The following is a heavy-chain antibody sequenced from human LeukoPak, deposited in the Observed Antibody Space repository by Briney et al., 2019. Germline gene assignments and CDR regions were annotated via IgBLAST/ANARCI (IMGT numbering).Heavy chain of an antibody. CDR1: GFTFSSYG. D-gene: IGHD2-21*02. J-gene: IGHJ3*02. CDR3: ANGDLAYCGGDCYSGAFDI. CDR2: IWYDGSSK. Sequence: PGRSLRLSCAASGFTFSSYGMHWVRQAPGKGLEWVAVIWYDGSSKYYADSVKGRFTISRDNSKNTLYLQMNSLRAEDTAVYYCANGDLAYCGGDCYSGAFDIWGQGTMVTVSS. V-gene: IGHV3-33*06.